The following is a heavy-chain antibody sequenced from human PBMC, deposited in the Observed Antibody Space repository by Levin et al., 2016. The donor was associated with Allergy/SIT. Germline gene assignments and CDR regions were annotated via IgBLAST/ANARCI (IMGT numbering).Heavy chain of an antibody. CDR1: GFTFSDYD. Sequence: GESLKISCAASGFTFSDYDIHWVRQAPGKGLAWVAVISHDGTDPYFADSVTGRFTISRDNSKSTVYLQVNSLGAEDTAKYYCARSLHYYNSSGYHDAFDVWGHGTMVTVSS. J-gene: IGHJ3*01. V-gene: IGHV3-30*03. CDR2: ISHDGTDP. D-gene: IGHD3-22*01. CDR3: ARSLHYYNSSGYHDAFDV.